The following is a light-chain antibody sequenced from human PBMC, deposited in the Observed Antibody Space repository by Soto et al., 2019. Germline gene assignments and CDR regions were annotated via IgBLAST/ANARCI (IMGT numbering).Light chain of an antibody. J-gene: IGLJ2*01. CDR2: GVS. V-gene: IGLV2-14*01. Sequence: QSALTQPASVSGSPGQSITISCTGTSSDIGGYNYVSWYKQYPGKAPKLMIFGVSDRPSGVSNRFSGSKSGTTASLTISGLQAEDEADYYCSSYKTSSTVVVFGGGTKLTVL. CDR3: SSYKTSSTVVV. CDR1: SSDIGGYNY.